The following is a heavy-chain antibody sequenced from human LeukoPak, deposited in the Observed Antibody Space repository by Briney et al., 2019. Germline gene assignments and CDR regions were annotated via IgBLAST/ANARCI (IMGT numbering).Heavy chain of an antibody. CDR3: ARGPASTTVDYFDY. CDR1: GGSISSSSYY. D-gene: IGHD4-23*01. V-gene: IGHV3-23*01. CDR2: ISGSGGST. J-gene: IGHJ4*02. Sequence: ETLSLTCTVSGGSISSSSYYWGWIRQPPGKGLEWVSAISGSGGSTYYADSVKGRFTISRDNAKNTLYLQMNSLRAEDTAVYYCARGPASTTVDYFDYWGQGTLVTVSS.